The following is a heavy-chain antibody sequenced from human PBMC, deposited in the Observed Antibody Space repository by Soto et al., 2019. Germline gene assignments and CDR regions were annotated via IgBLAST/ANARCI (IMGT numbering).Heavy chain of an antibody. CDR2: ISYDGSNK. V-gene: IGHV3-30*18. CDR1: GFTFSGYG. CDR3: AKDVVVGATTGLGDYYYYYGMDV. Sequence: GGSLRLSCAASGFTFSGYGMHWVRQSPGKGLEWVAVISYDGSNKYYADSVKGRFTISRHNSKNTLYLQMNSLRAEDTAVYYCAKDVVVGATTGLGDYYYYYGMDVWGQGTTVTVSS. J-gene: IGHJ6*02. D-gene: IGHD1-26*01.